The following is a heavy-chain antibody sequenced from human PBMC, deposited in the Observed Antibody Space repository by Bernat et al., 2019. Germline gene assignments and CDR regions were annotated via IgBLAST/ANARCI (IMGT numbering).Heavy chain of an antibody. CDR2: ISGSGGST. J-gene: IGHJ6*02. CDR1: GFTFSSYA. D-gene: IGHD1-26*01. Sequence: EVQLLESGGGLVQPGGSLRLSCAASGFTFSSYAMSWVRQAPGKGLEWVSVISGSGGSTYYADSVKGRFTICRDNSKNTLYLQMNSLRAEDTAVYYCAKSGGATSYYYYYGMDVWGQGTTVTVSS. V-gene: IGHV3-23*01. CDR3: AKSGGATSYYYYYGMDV.